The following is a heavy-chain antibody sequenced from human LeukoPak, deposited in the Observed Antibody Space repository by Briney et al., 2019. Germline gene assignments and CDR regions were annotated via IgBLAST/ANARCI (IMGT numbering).Heavy chain of an antibody. CDR2: ISYDGSNK. Sequence: PGRSLRLSCAASGFTFSSYAMHWVRQTPGKGLEWVAVISYDGSNKYYADSVKGRFTISRDNSKNTLYLQMNSLRAEDTAVYYCARGPYCGGDCYHAPYYYYAMDVWGQGTTVTVSS. V-gene: IGHV3-30*04. CDR3: ARGPYCGGDCYHAPYYYYAMDV. D-gene: IGHD2-21*02. J-gene: IGHJ6*02. CDR1: GFTFSSYA.